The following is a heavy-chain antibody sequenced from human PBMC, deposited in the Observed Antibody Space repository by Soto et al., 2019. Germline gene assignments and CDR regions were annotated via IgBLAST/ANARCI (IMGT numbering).Heavy chain of an antibody. J-gene: IGHJ4*02. CDR2: ITGSAGST. CDR3: AKERNRWLRFDLGY. CDR1: GFTFSSYA. Sequence: EVQLLESGGGLVQPGGSLRLSCAASGFTFSSYAMSWVRQAPGKGLEWVSSITGSAGSTYYADSVKGRFTISRDNSKNTLYLQMNSLRVEDTAVYYCAKERNRWLRFDLGYWGQGTLVTVSS. D-gene: IGHD5-12*01. V-gene: IGHV3-23*01.